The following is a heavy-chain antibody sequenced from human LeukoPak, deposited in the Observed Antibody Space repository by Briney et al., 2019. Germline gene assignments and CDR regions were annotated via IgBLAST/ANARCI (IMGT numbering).Heavy chain of an antibody. J-gene: IGHJ4*02. CDR3: ARGTNFWSGLLTY. CDR2: IYYSGST. Sequence: SQTLSLTCTVSAGSISSGGYYWSWIRQHPGKGLGWIGYIYYSGSTYYNPSLKSRVTISVDTSKNQFSLKLSSVTAADTAVYYCARGTNFWSGLLTYWGQGTLVTVSS. D-gene: IGHD3-3*01. CDR1: AGSISSGGYY. V-gene: IGHV4-31*03.